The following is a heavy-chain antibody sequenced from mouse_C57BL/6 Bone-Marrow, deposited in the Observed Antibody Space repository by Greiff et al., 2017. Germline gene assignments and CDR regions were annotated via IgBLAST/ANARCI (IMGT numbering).Heavy chain of an antibody. CDR2: IYIGNGYT. CDR3: ARGGYYYDYPYFDY. J-gene: IGHJ2*01. CDR1: GYTFTSYG. V-gene: IGHV1-58*01. Sequence: EVQLQQSGAELVRPGSSVKMSCKTSGYTFTSYGINWVKQRPGQGLEWIGYIYIGNGYTVYNEKFKGKATLTSDTSSSTAYMQLSSLTSEDSAIYFCARGGYYYDYPYFDYWGQGTTLTVSS. D-gene: IGHD2-4*01.